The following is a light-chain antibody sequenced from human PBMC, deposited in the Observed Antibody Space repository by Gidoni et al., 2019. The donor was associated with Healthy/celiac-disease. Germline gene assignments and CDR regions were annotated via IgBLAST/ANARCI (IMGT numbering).Light chain of an antibody. CDR1: QSISSY. V-gene: IGKV1-39*01. CDR2: AAS. CDR3: QQSYSTFYT. Sequence: DIQMTQSPSSLSASVGDRVTITCRASQSISSYLNWYQQKPGKAPKLLIYAASSLQSGVPSRFSGSGSGTDFTLTISSLQPEEFATYYCQQSYSTFYTFGQXTKLEIK. J-gene: IGKJ2*01.